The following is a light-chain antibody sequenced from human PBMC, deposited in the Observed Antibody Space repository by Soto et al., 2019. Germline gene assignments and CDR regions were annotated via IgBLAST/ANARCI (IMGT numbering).Light chain of an antibody. V-gene: IGKV1-27*01. Sequence: DIQMTQSPSSLSASVGDRVTITCRASQGISSYLSWYQQNPGKVPKLLIYAASTLQSGVPSRFSGSRSGTDFTLTISSLQPAYVATYYCQKYNSAPPLTFGGGTTVEIK. CDR2: AAS. J-gene: IGKJ4*01. CDR3: QKYNSAPPLT. CDR1: QGISSY.